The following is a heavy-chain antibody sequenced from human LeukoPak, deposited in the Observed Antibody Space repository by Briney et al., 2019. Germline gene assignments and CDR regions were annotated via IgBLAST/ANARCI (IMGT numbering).Heavy chain of an antibody. D-gene: IGHD3-10*01. Sequence: GGSLRLSCAASGFTFSSYSMNWVRQAPGKGLEWVSSISSSSSYIYYADSVKGRFTISRDNAKNTLYLQMNSLRAEDTAVYYCASLSITTTTIDYWGREPWSPSPQ. CDR2: ISSSSSYI. J-gene: IGHJ4*02. CDR1: GFTFSSYS. V-gene: IGHV3-21*01. CDR3: ASLSITTTTIDY.